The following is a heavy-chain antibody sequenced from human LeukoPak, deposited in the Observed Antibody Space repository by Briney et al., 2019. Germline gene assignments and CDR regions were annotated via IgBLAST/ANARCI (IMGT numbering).Heavy chain of an antibody. D-gene: IGHD1-26*01. CDR3: AKDHVGATQGMDV. V-gene: IGHV3-7*01. CDR1: GFSFTTYW. CDR2: INQDGTEK. Sequence: PGGSLRLSCAASGFSFTTYWMSWVRQAPGKGLEWVANINQDGTEKYYVDSVKGRFTISRDNSKNTLYLQMNSLRAEDTAVYYCAKDHVGATQGMDVWGKGTTVTISS. J-gene: IGHJ6*04.